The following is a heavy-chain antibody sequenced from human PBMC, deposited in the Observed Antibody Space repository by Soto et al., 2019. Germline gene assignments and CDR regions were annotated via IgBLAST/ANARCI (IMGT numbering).Heavy chain of an antibody. Sequence: QLLESGGDLVPPGGSLRLSCAASGFSFSSHWMSWVRQAPGKGLEWLANIKQDGSERYYVDSVKGRFTISRDNAKNSLYLQMNSLRADDTAVYYCARDGDWNWDHWGQGALVTVSS. CDR1: GFSFSSHW. D-gene: IGHD1-7*01. V-gene: IGHV3-7*01. CDR3: ARDGDWNWDH. J-gene: IGHJ4*02. CDR2: IKQDGSER.